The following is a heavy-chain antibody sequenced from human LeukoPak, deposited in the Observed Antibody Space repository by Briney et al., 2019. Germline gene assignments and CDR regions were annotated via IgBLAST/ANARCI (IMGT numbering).Heavy chain of an antibody. J-gene: IGHJ4*02. CDR2: IRYDGSNK. CDR3: AKDRLSRVPAAITDY. Sequence: GGSLRLSCAASGFTFSSYAMSWVRQAPGKGLEWVAFIRYDGSNKYYADSVKGRFTISRDNSKNTLYLQMNSLRAEDTAVYYCAKDRLSRVPAAITDYWGQGTLVTVSS. CDR1: GFTFSSYA. V-gene: IGHV3-30*02. D-gene: IGHD2-2*01.